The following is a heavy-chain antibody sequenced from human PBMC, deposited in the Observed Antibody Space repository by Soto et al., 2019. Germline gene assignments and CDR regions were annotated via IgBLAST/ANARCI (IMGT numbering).Heavy chain of an antibody. CDR3: ARDRDNSNWPNFDY. Sequence: SVKVSCKASGGTFSSYAISWVRQAPGQGLEWMGRVIPIFDVTSYAQRFQGRVTITADKSTTTAYMELSSLRSEDTAVYYCARDRDNSNWPNFDYWGQGTLVTVSS. J-gene: IGHJ4*02. V-gene: IGHV1-69*04. CDR2: VIPIFDVT. CDR1: GGTFSSYA. D-gene: IGHD6-13*01.